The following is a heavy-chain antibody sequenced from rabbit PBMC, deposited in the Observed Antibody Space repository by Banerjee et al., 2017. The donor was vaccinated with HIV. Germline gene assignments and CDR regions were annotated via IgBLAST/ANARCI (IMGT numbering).Heavy chain of an antibody. CDR3: ARGYGNDGYALGL. J-gene: IGHJ6*01. Sequence: QSLEESGGDLVKPGASLTLACTASGFSFSSGYDMFCVRQAPGKGLEWIACIGVGSGSTWYASWARGRFTISKTSSTTVTLQMTRLTGADTATYFCARGYGNDGYALGLWGPGTLVTVS. CDR2: IGVGSGST. CDR1: GFSFSSGYD. D-gene: IGHD6-1*01. V-gene: IGHV1S40*01.